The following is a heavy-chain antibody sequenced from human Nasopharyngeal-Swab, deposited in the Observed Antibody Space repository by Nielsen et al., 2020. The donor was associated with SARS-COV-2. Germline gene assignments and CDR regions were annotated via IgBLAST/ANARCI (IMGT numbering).Heavy chain of an antibody. D-gene: IGHD1-1*01. J-gene: IGHJ5*02. CDR3: ARSSSTSATWYFDA. CDR2: IYHSGTT. CDR1: GGSVRNSNY. Sequence: TLSLTCDVSGGSVRNSNYWSWVRQSPGKGLEWIGEIYHSGTTNYNPSLQSRVTISVDKSKNQFSLKLGSVTAADTAVYYCARSSSTSATWYFDAWGPGTLVTVSS. V-gene: IGHV4-4*02.